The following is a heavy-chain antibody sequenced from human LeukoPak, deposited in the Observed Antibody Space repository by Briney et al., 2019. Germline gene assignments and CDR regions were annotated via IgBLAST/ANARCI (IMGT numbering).Heavy chain of an antibody. V-gene: IGHV3-23*01. CDR3: AKGGCGGDCYSPGY. CDR2: ISGSGGST. CDR1: GFTFSSYA. J-gene: IGHJ4*02. D-gene: IGHD2-21*02. Sequence: GGSLRLSCAASGFTFSSYAMSWVRQAPGKGLEWVSAISGSGGSTYYADSVKGRLTISRDNSKNTLYLQMNSLRAEDTAVYYCAKGGCGGDCYSPGYWGQGTLVTVSS.